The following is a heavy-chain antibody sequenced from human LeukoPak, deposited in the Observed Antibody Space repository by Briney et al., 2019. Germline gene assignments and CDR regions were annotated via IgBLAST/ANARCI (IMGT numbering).Heavy chain of an antibody. V-gene: IGHV4-39*01. Sequence: PSETLSLTCTVSGGSISSSNYYGGWIRQPPGKGLEWIGSIYYSGSTYYNPSLKSRVTISVDTSKNQFSLKLNSVTAADMAVYYCATSRYYYGSGLRFDPWGQGTLVTVSS. D-gene: IGHD3-10*01. CDR2: IYYSGST. CDR3: ATSRYYYGSGLRFDP. J-gene: IGHJ5*02. CDR1: GGSISSSNYY.